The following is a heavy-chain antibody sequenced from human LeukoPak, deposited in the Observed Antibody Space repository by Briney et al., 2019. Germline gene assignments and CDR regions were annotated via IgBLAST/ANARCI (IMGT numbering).Heavy chain of an antibody. D-gene: IGHD6-13*01. CDR3: ARDARVTAADTASI. CDR2: LNPSGGIT. J-gene: IGHJ3*02. Sequence: ASVKVSCKASGYTFSSYYMHWVRQAPGQGLEWMGILNPSGGITNYAQKFRGRVTLTRDTSTSTVYMELSNLRSEDTAVYYCARDARVTAADTASIWGQGTMVTVSS. CDR1: GYTFSSYY. V-gene: IGHV1-46*01.